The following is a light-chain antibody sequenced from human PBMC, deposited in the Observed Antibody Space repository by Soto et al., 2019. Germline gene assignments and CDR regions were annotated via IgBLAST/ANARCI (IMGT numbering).Light chain of an antibody. V-gene: IGKV3-20*01. CDR2: GAS. CDR1: QSVSSSY. CDR3: QQYGSAPRLT. Sequence: EIVLTQSPGTLSLSPGERATLSCRASQSVSSSYLAWYQQKPGQAPRLLIYGASSRATGSPDRFSGSWSGTAFTLTISRREAEDVAVYCCQQYGSAPRLTFGGGTKVEIK. J-gene: IGKJ4*01.